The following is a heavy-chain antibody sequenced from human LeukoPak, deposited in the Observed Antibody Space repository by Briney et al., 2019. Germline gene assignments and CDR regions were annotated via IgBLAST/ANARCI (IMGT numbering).Heavy chain of an antibody. V-gene: IGHV4-4*02. Sequence: SETLSLTCAVSGGSISSSNWWSWVRQPPGKGLEWIGEIYHSGSTNYNPSLKSRVTISVDKSKNQFSLKLSSVTAADTAVYYCARVREYYSGYDFYYYYYMDVWGKGTTVTISS. J-gene: IGHJ6*03. CDR3: ARVREYYSGYDFYYYYYMDV. D-gene: IGHD5-12*01. CDR1: GGSISSSNW. CDR2: IYHSGST.